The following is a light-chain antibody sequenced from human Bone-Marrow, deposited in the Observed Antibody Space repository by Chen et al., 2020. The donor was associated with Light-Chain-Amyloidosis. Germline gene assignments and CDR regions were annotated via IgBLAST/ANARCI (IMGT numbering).Light chain of an antibody. J-gene: IGLJ3*02. CDR3: QSYDSSLNGPWV. CDR2: GNT. Sequence: QSVLTQPPSVSGAPGQRVTISCTGNSSNIGAGYDVHWYQQVPGTAPRLLIYGNTNRPSGVPDRFSGSKSGTSASLAITGLQAEEEADYHYQSYDSSLNGPWVFGGGTKLTVL. V-gene: IGLV1-40*01. CDR1: SSNIGAGYD.